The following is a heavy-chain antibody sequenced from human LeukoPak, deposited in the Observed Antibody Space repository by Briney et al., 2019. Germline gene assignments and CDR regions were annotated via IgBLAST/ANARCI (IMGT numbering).Heavy chain of an antibody. D-gene: IGHD2-21*02. CDR1: GFTFINYW. V-gene: IGHV3-74*01. CDR3: SRDSLSSCGGDCYSGLDV. J-gene: IGHJ6*02. CDR2: IKSDGSST. Sequence: GGSLLLSCAASGFTFINYWMHWVRQAPGEALMWFSRIKSDGSSTTYADSVKGRFTISRDNAKNTLYLQMNSLRAEDTAVYYCSRDSLSSCGGDCYSGLDVWGQGTTVTVSS.